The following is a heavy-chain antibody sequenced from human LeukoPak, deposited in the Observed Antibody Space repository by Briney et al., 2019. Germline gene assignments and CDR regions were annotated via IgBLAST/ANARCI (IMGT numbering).Heavy chain of an antibody. D-gene: IGHD3-16*01. J-gene: IGHJ6*03. CDR1: GFTFSSYS. CDR3: ARAGDHYYYYYMDV. V-gene: IGHV3-21*01. Sequence: GGSLRLSCAASGFTFSSYSMNWVRQAPGKGLEWVSSISSSSSYIYYADSVKGRFTISRDNAKNSLYLQMNSLRAEDTAVYYCARAGDHYYYYYMDVWGKGTTVTVSS. CDR2: ISSSSSYI.